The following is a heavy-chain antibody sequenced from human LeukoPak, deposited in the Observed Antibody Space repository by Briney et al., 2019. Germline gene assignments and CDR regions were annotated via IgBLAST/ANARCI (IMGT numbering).Heavy chain of an antibody. D-gene: IGHD6-13*01. Sequence: NPSETLSLTCTVSGYSITSGFFWAWIRQPPGKGLEWIGSLYHSGSTHFGPSLKSRVTISLDTSKNQFSLNLASVAAADTACYYCARERSVPAAGNWFDPWGQGTLVTVSS. CDR2: LYHSGST. CDR3: ARERSVPAAGNWFDP. CDR1: GYSITSGFF. V-gene: IGHV4-38-2*02. J-gene: IGHJ5*02.